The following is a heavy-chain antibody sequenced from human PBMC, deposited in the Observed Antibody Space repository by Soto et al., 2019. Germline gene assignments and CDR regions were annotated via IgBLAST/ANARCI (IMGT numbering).Heavy chain of an antibody. CDR2: IIPIFGTA. V-gene: IGHV1-69*13. CDR1: GGTFGSYA. Sequence: SVKVSCKASGGTFGSYAISWVRQAPGQGLEWMGGIIPIFGTANYAQKFQGGVTITADESTSTAYMELSSLRSEDTAVYYCARATDCSSTSCYLNWFDPWGQGTLVTVSS. CDR3: ARATDCSSTSCYLNWFDP. D-gene: IGHD2-2*01. J-gene: IGHJ5*02.